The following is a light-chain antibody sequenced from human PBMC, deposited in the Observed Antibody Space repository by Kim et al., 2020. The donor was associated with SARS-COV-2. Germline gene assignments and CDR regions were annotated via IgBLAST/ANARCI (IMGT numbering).Light chain of an antibody. J-gene: IGKJ2*01. CDR3: PYT. CDR1: QSVSSD. Sequence: QSPATLSVSPGESATLSCRASQSVSSDLAWYQQKPGQAPRLLIYGASTRATGIPARFSGSGSGTVFALTISSLQSEDFAVYNWPYTFGQGTKLEI. V-gene: IGKV3-15*01. CDR2: GAS.